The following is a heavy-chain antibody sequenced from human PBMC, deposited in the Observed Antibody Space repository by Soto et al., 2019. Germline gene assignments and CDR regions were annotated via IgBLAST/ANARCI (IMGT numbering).Heavy chain of an antibody. CDR2: ISYDGSNK. V-gene: IGHV3-30-3*01. D-gene: IGHD6-19*01. J-gene: IGHJ5*02. Sequence: GGSLRLSCAASGFTFSSYAMHWVRQAPGKGLEWVAVISYDGSNKYYADSVKGRFTISRDNSKNTLYLQMNSLRAEDTAVYYCARGRDSSGSSLGPWGQGTLVTVSS. CDR3: ARGRDSSGSSLGP. CDR1: GFTFSSYA.